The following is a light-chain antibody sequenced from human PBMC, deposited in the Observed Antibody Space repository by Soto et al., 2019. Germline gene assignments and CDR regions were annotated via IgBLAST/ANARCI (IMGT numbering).Light chain of an antibody. CDR1: QSVTSTY. V-gene: IGKV3-20*01. CDR3: QQYSISPLT. Sequence: EIVLTQSPGTLSLSPGERATLSCRASQSVTSTYVAWVQQKPGQAPRLLIFGASNRATGIPDRFSGSGSGTDFTLTISRLEPEDFAVYYCQQYSISPLTVGGGTKVDIK. J-gene: IGKJ4*01. CDR2: GAS.